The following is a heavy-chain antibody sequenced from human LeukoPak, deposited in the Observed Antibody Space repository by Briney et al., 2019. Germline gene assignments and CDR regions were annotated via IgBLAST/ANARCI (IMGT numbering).Heavy chain of an antibody. Sequence: ASVKVSCKASGYTFTSNYIHWVRQAPGQGLEWMGIINPNGGSTNYAQKFQGRVTMTRDTSTSTVYMELSSLRSEDTAVYYCARDWVVGVAKYYFDYWGQGTLVTVSS. CDR3: ARDWVVGVAKYYFDY. D-gene: IGHD1-26*01. CDR2: INPNGGST. CDR1: GYTFTSNY. J-gene: IGHJ4*02. V-gene: IGHV1-46*01.